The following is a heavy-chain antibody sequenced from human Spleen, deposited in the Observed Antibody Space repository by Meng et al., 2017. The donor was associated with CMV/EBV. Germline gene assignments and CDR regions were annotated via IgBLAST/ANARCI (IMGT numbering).Heavy chain of an antibody. V-gene: IGHV5-51*01. CDR3: ARTYYYGSGTYYYGMDV. D-gene: IGHD3-10*01. CDR2: IYPGDSDT. CDR1: GYSFTSYW. J-gene: IGHJ6*02. Sequence: QVSCKGSGYSFTSYWIGWVRQMPGKGLEWMGIIYPGDSDTRYSPSFQGQVTISADKSISTAYLQWSSLKASDTAMYYCARTYYYGSGTYYYGMDVWGQGTTVTVSS.